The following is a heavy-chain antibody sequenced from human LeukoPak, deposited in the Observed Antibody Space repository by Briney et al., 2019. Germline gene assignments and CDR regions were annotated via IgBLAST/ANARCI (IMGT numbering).Heavy chain of an antibody. D-gene: IGHD3-22*01. CDR3: EISASYYYDSSGYYPYFDY. Sequence: SVKVSCKASGGTFSSYAISWVRQAPGRGLEWMGRIIPILGIANYAQKFQGRVTITADKSTSTAYMELSSLRSGDTAVYYCEISASYYYDSSGYYPYFDYWGQGTLVTVSS. J-gene: IGHJ4*02. CDR1: GGTFSSYA. CDR2: IIPILGIA. V-gene: IGHV1-69*04.